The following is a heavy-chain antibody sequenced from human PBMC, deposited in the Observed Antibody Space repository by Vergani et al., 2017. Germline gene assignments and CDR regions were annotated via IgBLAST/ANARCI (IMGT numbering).Heavy chain of an antibody. D-gene: IGHD2-15*01. CDR2: IYYSGNT. Sequence: QLQQQESGSGLVKPSQTLSLTCAVSAGSINSGGYSWSWIRQPPGKGLEWIGYIYYSGNTYYNPSLKSRVTISVDRSKNQFSLKLNSVTAADTAVYYCAGLCSGGSCYSGDYFDCWGQGTLVTVSS. V-gene: IGHV4-30-2*01. J-gene: IGHJ4*02. CDR3: AGLCSGGSCYSGDYFDC. CDR1: AGSINSGGYS.